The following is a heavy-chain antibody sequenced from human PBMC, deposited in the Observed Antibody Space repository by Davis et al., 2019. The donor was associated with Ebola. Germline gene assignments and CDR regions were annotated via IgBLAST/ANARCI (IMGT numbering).Heavy chain of an antibody. CDR3: ATLRRTITGMDDGFDI. D-gene: IGHD1-20*01. J-gene: IGHJ3*02. CDR1: GYIFTKSW. CDR2: IYPGDSDT. V-gene: IGHV5-51*01. Sequence: KVSCKGSGYIFTKSWIGWVRQMPGKGLEWMGIIYPGDSDTRYSPSFQGQVTISADKSIGTAYLQWSSLKASDTAMYYCATLRRTITGMDDGFDIWGQGTMVTVSS.